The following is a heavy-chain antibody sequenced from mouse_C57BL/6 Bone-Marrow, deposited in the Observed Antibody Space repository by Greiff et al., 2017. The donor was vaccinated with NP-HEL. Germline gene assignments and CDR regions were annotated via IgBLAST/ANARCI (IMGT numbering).Heavy chain of an antibody. V-gene: IGHV1-64*01. CDR3: ARDGCVYYAMDY. Sequence: QVQLQQPGAELVKPGASVKLSCKASGYTFTSYWMHWVKQRPGQGLEWIGMIHPNSGSTNYNEKFKSKAKLTVDKSSSTAYMQLSSLTSDDSAVYYCARDGCVYYAMDYWGQGTSVTVSS. J-gene: IGHJ4*01. D-gene: IGHD2-3*01. CDR1: GYTFTSYW. CDR2: IHPNSGST.